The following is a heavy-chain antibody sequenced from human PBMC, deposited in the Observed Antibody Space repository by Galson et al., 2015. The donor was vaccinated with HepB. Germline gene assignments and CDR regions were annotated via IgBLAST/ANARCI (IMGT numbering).Heavy chain of an antibody. Sequence: SVKVSCKASGYTFTSYDINWVRQATGQGLEWIGWMNPYSGDTDYAQNFQGRVRVTRNTAIGTAYMELSSLRSEDTAVYYCARGWSDSGDVIAYGRDVWGQGTAGSVSS. CDR2: MNPYSGDT. CDR3: ARGWSDSGDVIAYGRDV. V-gene: IGHV1-8*01. CDR1: GYTFTSYD. D-gene: IGHD4-17*01. J-gene: IGHJ6*02.